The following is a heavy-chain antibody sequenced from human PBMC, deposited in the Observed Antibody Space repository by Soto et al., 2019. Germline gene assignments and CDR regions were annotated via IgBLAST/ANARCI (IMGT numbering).Heavy chain of an antibody. CDR3: ARKYSGYDLAYFDY. CDR1: GFTFSSYS. CDR2: ISSSSSYI. J-gene: IGHJ4*02. Sequence: VQLVESAGGLVKPGGSLRLSCAASGFTFSSYSMNWVRQAPGKGLEWVSSISSSSSYIYYADSVKGRFTISRDNAKNSLYMQMNSLRAEDTAVYYCARKYSGYDLAYFDYWGQGTLVTVSS. D-gene: IGHD5-12*01. V-gene: IGHV3-21*01.